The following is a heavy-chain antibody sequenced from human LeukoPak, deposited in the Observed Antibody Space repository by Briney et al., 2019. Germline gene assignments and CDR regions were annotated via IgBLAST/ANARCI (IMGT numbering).Heavy chain of an antibody. D-gene: IGHD5-18*01. CDR1: GGTFSSYA. V-gene: IGHV1-69*13. CDR3: ARGTAMVTVLDY. J-gene: IGHJ4*02. CDR2: IIPIFGTA. Sequence: ASVKVSCKASGGTFSSYAISWVRQAPGQGLEWMGGIIPIFGTANYAQKFQGRVTITADESTSTAYMELSSLRSEDTAVYYCARGTAMVTVLDYWGQGTLVTVSS.